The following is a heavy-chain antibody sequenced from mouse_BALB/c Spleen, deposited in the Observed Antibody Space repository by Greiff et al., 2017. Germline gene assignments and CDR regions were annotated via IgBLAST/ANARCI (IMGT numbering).Heavy chain of an antibody. V-gene: IGHV1-4*02. J-gene: IGHJ3*01. CDR1: GYTFTSYT. Sequence: QVQLKQSTAELARPGASVKMSCKASGYTFTSYTMHWVKQRPGQGLEWIGYINPSSGYTEYTQKFKDKTTLTADKSSSTAYMQLSSLTSEDSAVYYCARQGRSTMITTGFAYWGQGTLVTVSA. CDR2: INPSSGYT. D-gene: IGHD2-4*01. CDR3: ARQGRSTMITTGFAY.